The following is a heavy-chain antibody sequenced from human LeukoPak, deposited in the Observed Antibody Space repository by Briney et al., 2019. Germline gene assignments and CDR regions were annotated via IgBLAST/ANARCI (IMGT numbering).Heavy chain of an antibody. CDR1: GGSISSSSYY. CDR2: IYYSGST. Sequence: PSETLSLTCTVSGGSISSSSYYWGWIRQPPGKGLEWIGSIYYSGSTYYNPSLKSRVTISVDTSKNQFSLKLSSVTAADTAVYYCASRYYGDRDYWGQGTWSPSPQ. D-gene: IGHD4-17*01. CDR3: ASRYYGDRDY. V-gene: IGHV4-39*01. J-gene: IGHJ4*02.